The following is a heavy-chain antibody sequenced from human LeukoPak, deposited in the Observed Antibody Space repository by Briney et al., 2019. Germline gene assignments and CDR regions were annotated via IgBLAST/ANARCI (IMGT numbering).Heavy chain of an antibody. CDR3: AIGKTGTTIFDAFNI. CDR1: GYTFTGYY. J-gene: IGHJ3*02. Sequence: SVKVSCKASGYTFTGYYMHWVRQAPGQGLEWIGGTIPVFGTSNYAQRFQGRVTITTDESTTTVYMALSSLRSEDTAVYYCAIGKTGTTIFDAFNIWGQGAMVIVSS. CDR2: TIPVFGTS. V-gene: IGHV1-69*05. D-gene: IGHD1-7*01.